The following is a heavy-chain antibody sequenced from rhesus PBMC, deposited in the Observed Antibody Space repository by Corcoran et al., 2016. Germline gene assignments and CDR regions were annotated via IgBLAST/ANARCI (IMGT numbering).Heavy chain of an antibody. D-gene: IGHD5-12*01. CDR1: GGSISSGYYS. CDR2: ITYSGST. V-gene: IGHV4-122*02. CDR3: AIHVDTATVH. Sequence: QVQLQESGPGLVKPSETLSLTCAVSGGSISSGYYSWSWIRQPPGKGLEWIGYITYSGSTSYNPSLKSRVTISRDTSKNQFSLKLSSVTAADTAVYYCAIHVDTATVHWGQGVLVTVSS. J-gene: IGHJ4*01.